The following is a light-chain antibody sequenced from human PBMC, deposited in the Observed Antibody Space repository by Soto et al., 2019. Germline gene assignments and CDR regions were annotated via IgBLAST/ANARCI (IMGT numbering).Light chain of an antibody. CDR3: AAWDDSLNGSVV. CDR1: SSNIGSNT. CDR2: SNN. J-gene: IGLJ2*01. Sequence: QSVLTRPPSASGTPGQRVTISCSGSSSNIGSNTVNWYQQLPGTAPKLLIYSNNQRPSGVPDRFSGSKSGHSASLAISGLXSEDEADYYCAAWDDSLNGSVVFGGGTKLTVL. V-gene: IGLV1-44*01.